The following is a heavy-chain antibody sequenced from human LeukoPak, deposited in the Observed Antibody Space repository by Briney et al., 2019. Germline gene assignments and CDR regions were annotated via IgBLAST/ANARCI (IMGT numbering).Heavy chain of an antibody. CDR2: ISYDGSNK. Sequence: GGSLRLSCAASGFTFSSYAMHWVRQAPGKGLEWVAVISYDGSNKYYADSVKGRFTISRDNSKNTLYLQMNSLRAEDTAVYYCARGADYYDSSGYSAHFDYWGQGTLVTVSS. D-gene: IGHD3-22*01. CDR3: ARGADYYDSSGYSAHFDY. CDR1: GFTFSSYA. V-gene: IGHV3-30-3*01. J-gene: IGHJ4*02.